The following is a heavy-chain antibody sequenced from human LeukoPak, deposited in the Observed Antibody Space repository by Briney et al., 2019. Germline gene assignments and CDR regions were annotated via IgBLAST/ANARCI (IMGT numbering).Heavy chain of an antibody. CDR2: IRYDGSNK. CDR1: GFTFSSYG. Sequence: GGSLRLSCAASGFTFSSYGMHWVRQAPGKGLEWVAFIRYDGSNKYYADSVKGRFTISRDNSKNTLYLQMNSLRAEDTAVYYCATYTVPGYSSGWQFDYWGQGTLVTVSS. CDR3: ATYTVPGYSSGWQFDY. V-gene: IGHV3-30*02. J-gene: IGHJ4*02. D-gene: IGHD6-19*01.